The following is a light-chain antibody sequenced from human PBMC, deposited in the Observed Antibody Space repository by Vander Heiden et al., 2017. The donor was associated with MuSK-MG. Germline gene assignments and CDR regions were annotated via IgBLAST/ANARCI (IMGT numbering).Light chain of an antibody. CDR2: DVS. V-gene: IGLV2-14*01. Sequence: QSALTQPASVSGSPGQSITISCTGTSRDVGGYNYVSWYQQHPGKAPKRMIYDVSNRPSGVSNRFSGSKSGNTASLTISWLQAEDEADYYCSSYTISSTHVVFGGGTKLTVL. CDR3: SSYTISSTHVV. J-gene: IGLJ2*01. CDR1: SRDVGGYNY.